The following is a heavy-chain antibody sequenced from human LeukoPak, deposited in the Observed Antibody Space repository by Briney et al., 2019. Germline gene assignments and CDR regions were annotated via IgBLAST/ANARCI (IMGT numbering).Heavy chain of an antibody. CDR3: ARHGGFYGDYFDY. J-gene: IGHJ4*02. CDR1: GYSFTSYW. CDR2: IYPGDSDT. V-gene: IGHV5-51*01. D-gene: IGHD4-17*01. Sequence: RGESLKISCKGSGYSFTSYWIGWVRQMPGKGLEWMGIIYPGDSDTRYSPSFQGQVTISADKSISTAYLQRSSLKASDTAMYYCARHGGFYGDYFDYWGQGTLVTVSS.